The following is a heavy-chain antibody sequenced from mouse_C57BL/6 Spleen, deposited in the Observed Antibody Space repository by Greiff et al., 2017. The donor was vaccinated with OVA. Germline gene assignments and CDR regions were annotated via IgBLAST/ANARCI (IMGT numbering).Heavy chain of an antibody. CDR2: IDPSDSYT. CDR3: ARDDGYYGRYYFDY. CDR1: GYTFTSYW. Sequence: VQLQQPGAELVMPGASVKLSCKASGYTFTSYWMHWVKQRPGQGLEWIGEIDPSDSYTNYNQKFKGKSTLTVDKSSSTAYMQLSSLTSEDSAVYYCARDDGYYGRYYFDYWGQGTTLTVSS. J-gene: IGHJ2*01. D-gene: IGHD2-3*01. V-gene: IGHV1-69*01.